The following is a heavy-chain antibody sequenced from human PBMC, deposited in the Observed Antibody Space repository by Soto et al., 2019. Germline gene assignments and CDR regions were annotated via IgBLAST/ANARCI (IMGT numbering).Heavy chain of an antibody. CDR2: LHSGGET. CDR1: GIPVSSNY. D-gene: IGHD3-10*01. CDR3: ARDGPYDYASRMDF. Sequence: EVQLVESGGGLVQPGGSLRLSCVASGIPVSSNYMTWVRQAPGKGLEWVSGLHSGGETYYANSVRGRFTISRHDSTNTLFIPMNSLTAEDTAVYYCARDGPYDYASRMDFWGHGTTVTVSS. J-gene: IGHJ6*02. V-gene: IGHV3-53*04.